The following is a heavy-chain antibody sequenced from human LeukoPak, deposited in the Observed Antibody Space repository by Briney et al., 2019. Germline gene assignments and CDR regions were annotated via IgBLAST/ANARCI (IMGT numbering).Heavy chain of an antibody. CDR3: ARVGSGSFDY. J-gene: IGHJ4*02. CDR1: GGSISSYY. D-gene: IGHD1-26*01. V-gene: IGHV4-59*01. CDR2: IYYSGST. Sequence: SETLSLTCTVSGGSISSYYWSWIRQPPGKGLEWIGYIYYSGSTNYNPSLKSRVTISVDTSKNHFSLNLRSVTAADTAVYYCARVGSGSFDYWGQGTLVTVSS.